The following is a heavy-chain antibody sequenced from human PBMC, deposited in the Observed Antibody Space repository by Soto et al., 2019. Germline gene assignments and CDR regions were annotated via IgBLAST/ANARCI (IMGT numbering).Heavy chain of an antibody. Sequence: SVKVSCKVSGYTLTELSMHWVRQAPGKGLEWMGGFDPEDGETIYAQKFQGRVTMTEDTSTDTAYMELSSLRSEDTAAYYCATDHVVVVPAASGNWFDPWGQGTQVTVSS. D-gene: IGHD2-2*01. J-gene: IGHJ5*02. CDR3: ATDHVVVVPAASGNWFDP. CDR1: GYTLTELS. CDR2: FDPEDGET. V-gene: IGHV1-24*01.